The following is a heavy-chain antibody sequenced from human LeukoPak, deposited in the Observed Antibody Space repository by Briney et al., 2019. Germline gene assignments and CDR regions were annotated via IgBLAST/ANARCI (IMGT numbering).Heavy chain of an antibody. CDR1: GFTVSSNY. D-gene: IGHD6-13*01. CDR2: IYSGGNT. J-gene: IGHJ3*02. CDR3: ARDWVAASSFDI. V-gene: IGHV3-66*01. Sequence: GGSLRLSCAASGFTVSSNYMSWVRQAPGKGLEWVSVIYSGGNTYYADSVKGRFTISRDNSKNTLYLQMNGLRAEDMAVYYCARDWVAASSFDIWGQGTMVTVSS.